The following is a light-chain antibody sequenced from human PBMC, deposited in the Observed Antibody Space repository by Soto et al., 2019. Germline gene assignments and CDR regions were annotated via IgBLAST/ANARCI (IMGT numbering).Light chain of an antibody. V-gene: IGKV1-33*01. CDR3: QQCENLPFT. CDR2: GAS. CDR1: QDITSY. Sequence: DIQMTQSPSSLSASVGDRVTITCQASQDITSYLNWYQQKPGKAPKVLIYGASNLETGVPSRFSGSRSGTDFTFTISSXQPEDVATYYCQQCENLPFTFGPGTKVDIK. J-gene: IGKJ3*01.